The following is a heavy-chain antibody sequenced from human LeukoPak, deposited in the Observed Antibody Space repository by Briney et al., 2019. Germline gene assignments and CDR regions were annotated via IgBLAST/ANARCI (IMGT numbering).Heavy chain of an antibody. CDR3: AKDRSGLTAYMDV. V-gene: IGHV3-30*02. D-gene: IGHD7-27*01. Sequence: GGSLRLSCAASGFTFSSYGMHWVRQAPGKGLEWVAFIRYEGSNKYYADSVKGRFTISRDNAKNSLYLQMTSLRAEDTAVYYCAKDRSGLTAYMDVWGKGTTVTISS. CDR1: GFTFSSYG. CDR2: IRYEGSNK. J-gene: IGHJ6*03.